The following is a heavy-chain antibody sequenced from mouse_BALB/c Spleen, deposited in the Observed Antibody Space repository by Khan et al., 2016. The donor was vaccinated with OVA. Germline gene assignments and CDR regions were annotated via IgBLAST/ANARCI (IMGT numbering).Heavy chain of an antibody. D-gene: IGHD2-1*01. J-gene: IGHJ3*01. V-gene: IGHV1S81*02. CDR3: TRSGYGTFAY. Sequence: VQLQQSGAELVKPGASVKLSCKASGYTFTSYYMYWVKQRPGQGLEWIGEINPSDGDTNFNEKFKGKATLTVDKSSSTAYMQLSSLTSEDSAVYYCTRSGYGTFAYWGQGTLVTVSA. CDR1: GYTFTSYY. CDR2: INPSDGDT.